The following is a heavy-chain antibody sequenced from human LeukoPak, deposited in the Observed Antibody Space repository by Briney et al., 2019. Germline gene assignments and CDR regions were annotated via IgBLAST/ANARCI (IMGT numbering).Heavy chain of an antibody. V-gene: IGHV3-30*18. CDR2: ISYDGRVK. CDR1: GFTFSTYG. J-gene: IGHJ4*02. CDR3: AKEETPHTSRSFDF. D-gene: IGHD2-2*01. Sequence: GRSLRLSCAASGFTFSTYGMHWVRQAPGKGPEWVAVISYDGRVKYYADSVKGRFTISRDSSKNTLYLQMNSLRLEDTAVYYCAKEETPHTSRSFDFWGQGTQVTVSS.